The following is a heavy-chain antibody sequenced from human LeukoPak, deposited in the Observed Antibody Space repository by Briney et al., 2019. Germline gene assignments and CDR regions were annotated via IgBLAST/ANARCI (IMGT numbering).Heavy chain of an antibody. V-gene: IGHV3-30*03. Sequence: GGSLRLSCAASGFSFSTYSMNWVRQAPGKGLEWVAVISYDGSNKYYADSVKGRFTISRDNSKNTLYLQMNSLRAEDTAVYYCAREGGPGAFDIWGQGTMVTVSS. D-gene: IGHD1-26*01. CDR2: ISYDGSNK. CDR3: AREGGPGAFDI. CDR1: GFSFSTYS. J-gene: IGHJ3*02.